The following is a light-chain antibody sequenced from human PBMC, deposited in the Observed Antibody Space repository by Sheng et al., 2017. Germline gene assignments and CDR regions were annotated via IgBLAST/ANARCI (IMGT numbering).Light chain of an antibody. CDR1: QGISSY. J-gene: IGKJ4*01. Sequence: RLTQSPSSLSASVGDRVTITCRASQGISSYLAWYQQKPGKAPKLLIYAASTLQSGVPSRFSGSGSGTDFTLTISSLQPEDIATYYCQQYDNNPLTFGGGTKVEIK. V-gene: IGKV1-9*01. CDR3: QQYDNNPLT. CDR2: AAS.